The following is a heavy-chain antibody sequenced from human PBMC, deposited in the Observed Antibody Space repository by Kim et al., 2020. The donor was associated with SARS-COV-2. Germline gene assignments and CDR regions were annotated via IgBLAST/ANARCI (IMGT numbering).Heavy chain of an antibody. J-gene: IGHJ4*02. CDR1: GFTFSSYA. V-gene: IGHV3-30-3*01. CDR2: ISYDGSNK. Sequence: GGSLRLSCAASGFTFSSYAMHWVRQAPGKGLEWVAVISYDGSNKYYADSVKGRFTISRDNSKNTLYLQMNSLRAEDTAVYYCARGEGRRNYDQNNYWGQG. CDR3: ARGEGRRNYDQNNY. D-gene: IGHD4-4*01.